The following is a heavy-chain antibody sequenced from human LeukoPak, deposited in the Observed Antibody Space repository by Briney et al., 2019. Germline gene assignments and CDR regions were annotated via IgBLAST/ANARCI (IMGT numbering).Heavy chain of an antibody. J-gene: IGHJ3*01. CDR2: ITHSGST. V-gene: IGHV4-34*01. CDR3: AENWNDS. D-gene: IGHD1-1*01. Sequence: PGGSLRLSCAASGFPFSSYAMSWIRQPPGKGLEWIGEITHSGSTNCNPSLKSRVTISVDTSKNQYSLKLSSVTAADTAVYYCAENWNDSWGQGTMVTVSS. CDR1: GFPFSSYA.